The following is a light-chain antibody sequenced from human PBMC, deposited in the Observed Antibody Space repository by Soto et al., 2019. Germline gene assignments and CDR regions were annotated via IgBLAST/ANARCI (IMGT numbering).Light chain of an antibody. V-gene: IGKV3-20*01. CDR1: RIVSGSY. CDR2: GAS. CDR3: QQYGSPHT. J-gene: IGKJ5*01. Sequence: EIVLTLSPDTLSLSPGERATLSCRASRIVSGSYLAWYQQTPGQAPRLLIFGASTRASGIPDRFSGSGAGAYFNLTISRLEPADFGVYYCQQYGSPHTFGQGTRLEIK.